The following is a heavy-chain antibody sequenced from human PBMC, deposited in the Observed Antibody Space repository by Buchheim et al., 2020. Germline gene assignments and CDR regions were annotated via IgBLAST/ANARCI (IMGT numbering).Heavy chain of an antibody. V-gene: IGHV3-7*03. CDR1: GFIFSNYW. D-gene: IGHD6-19*01. J-gene: IGHJ4*02. CDR3: ARAQLSGCLDY. Sequence: EVQLVESGGGLVQPGGSLRLSCAASGFIFSNYWMGWVRQAPGRGLEWAASIRGDGSVQYYVDSLKGRCTTSRDNAQNSLYLQMNSLRAEDSAVYYCARAQLSGCLDYWGQGTL. CDR2: IRGDGSVQ.